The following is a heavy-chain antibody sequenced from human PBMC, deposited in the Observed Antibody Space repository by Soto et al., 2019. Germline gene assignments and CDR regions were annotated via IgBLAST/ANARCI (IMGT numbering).Heavy chain of an antibody. CDR2: ISGTGDTT. CDR1: GFTFSSYA. D-gene: IGHD3-16*01. J-gene: IGHJ4*02. V-gene: IGHV3-23*01. CDR3: AKDERGGDGYNLDC. Sequence: EVQLLESGGGLVQPGGSLRLYCDVSGFTFSSYAMSWVRQAPGKGLEWLSSISGTGDTTHYADSVKGRFTISRDNSQNTLHLQMNTLRVEDTAVYYCAKDERGGDGYNLDCWGQGTLVTVSS.